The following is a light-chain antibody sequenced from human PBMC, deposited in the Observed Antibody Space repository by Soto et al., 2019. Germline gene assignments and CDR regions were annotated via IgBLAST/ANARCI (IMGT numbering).Light chain of an antibody. CDR1: QSVSSY. J-gene: IGKJ1*01. Sequence: EIVLTQSQPTLSLSPGERATLSCRASQSVSSYLAWYQQKPGQAPRLLIYDASNRATGIPARFSGSGSGTDFTLTISSLEPEDFAVYSCQQRSNWPWTFGRGTKVEIK. CDR2: DAS. V-gene: IGKV3-11*01. CDR3: QQRSNWPWT.